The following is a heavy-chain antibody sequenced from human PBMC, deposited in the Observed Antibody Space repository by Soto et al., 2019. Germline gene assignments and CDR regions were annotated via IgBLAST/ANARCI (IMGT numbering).Heavy chain of an antibody. D-gene: IGHD3-3*01. Sequence: GGSLRLSCAASGFTVSSNYMSWVRQAPGKGLEWVSVIYSGGSTYYADSVQGRFTISRHNSKNTLYLQMNSLRAEDTAVYYCARGLTIFGVVTSPPGGVWGKGTTVSVCS. CDR3: ARGLTIFGVVTSPPGGV. CDR1: GFTVSSNY. CDR2: IYSGGST. J-gene: IGHJ6*04. V-gene: IGHV3-53*04.